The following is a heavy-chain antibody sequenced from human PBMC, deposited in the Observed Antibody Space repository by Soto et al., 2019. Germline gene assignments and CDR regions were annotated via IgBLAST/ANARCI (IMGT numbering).Heavy chain of an antibody. CDR2: IDTSDSYT. D-gene: IGHD2-15*01. CDR1: GYSFTSYW. Sequence: EVQLVQSGAEVKKPGESLRISCKGSGYSFTSYWSSWVRQMPGKGLESMGRIDTSDSYTNYRPSFQGHVPISADKAIGTAYLQWSSLKASDTAMYYCERPVKNCSVGSCSREYIDLWGRGTLVTVSS. CDR3: ERPVKNCSVGSCSREYIDL. V-gene: IGHV5-10-1*03. J-gene: IGHJ2*01.